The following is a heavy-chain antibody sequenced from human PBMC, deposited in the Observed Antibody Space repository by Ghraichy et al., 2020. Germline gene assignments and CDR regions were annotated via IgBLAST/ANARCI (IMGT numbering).Heavy chain of an antibody. CDR3: AKDMGTVSGSYVMDV. Sequence: GGSLRLSCEASGFIFSSYDMHWVRQAPGKGLEWVAAISFDGDNKVYVDSVKGRFTISRDNSKNTLYLQMNSLTSGDAAVYYCAKDMGTVSGSYVMDVWGQGTTVTVSS. CDR2: ISFDGDNK. D-gene: IGHD2-8*02. J-gene: IGHJ6*02. CDR1: GFIFSSYD. V-gene: IGHV3-30*18.